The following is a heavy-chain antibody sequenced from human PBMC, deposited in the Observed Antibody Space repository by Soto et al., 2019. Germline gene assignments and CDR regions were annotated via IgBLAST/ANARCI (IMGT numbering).Heavy chain of an antibody. J-gene: IGHJ3*02. V-gene: IGHV3-33*01. CDR2: IWYDGSNK. Sequence: PGGSLRLSCAASGFTFSSYGMHWVRQAPGKGLEWVAVIWYDGSNKYYADSVKGRFTISRDNSKNTLYLQMNSLRAEDTAVYYCARAKAATDAFDIWGQGTMVTVSS. CDR3: ARAKAATDAFDI. CDR1: GFTFSSYG. D-gene: IGHD2-15*01.